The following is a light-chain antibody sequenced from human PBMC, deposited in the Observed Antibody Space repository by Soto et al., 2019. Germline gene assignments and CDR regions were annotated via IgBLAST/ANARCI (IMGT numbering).Light chain of an antibody. V-gene: IGKV3-20*01. CDR2: GGS. J-gene: IGKJ2*01. CDR3: QQYGSLPRI. Sequence: EIVLTQSPGTLSLSPGERATLSCRASQSVSSSYLGWYQQKPGQAPRLLIYGGSSRTTGIPDRFSGSGSGTDFTLTISRLEPEDFAVYYCQQYGSLPRIFGQGTKLEIK. CDR1: QSVSSSY.